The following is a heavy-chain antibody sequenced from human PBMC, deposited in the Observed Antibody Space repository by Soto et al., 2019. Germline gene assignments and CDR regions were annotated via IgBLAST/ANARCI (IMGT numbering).Heavy chain of an antibody. CDR3: ARAWDIYYDSSPGGFDP. D-gene: IGHD3-22*01. CDR2: ISYDGSNK. V-gene: IGHV3-30-3*01. CDR1: GFTFSSYA. Sequence: QVQLVESGGGVVQPGRSLRLSCAASGFTFSSYAMHWVRQAPGKGLEWVAVISYDGSNKYYADSVKGRFTISRDNSKNTLYMQMNSLRAEDTAVYYCARAWDIYYDSSPGGFDPWGQGTLVTVSS. J-gene: IGHJ5*02.